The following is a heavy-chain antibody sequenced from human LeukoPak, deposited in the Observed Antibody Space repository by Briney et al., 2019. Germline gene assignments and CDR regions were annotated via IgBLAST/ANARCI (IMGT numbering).Heavy chain of an antibody. V-gene: IGHV3-23*01. D-gene: IGHD2-2*01. CDR3: AKAVPAAPGCYFDY. Sequence: GGSLRLSCAASGFTFSSFAMSWVRQAPGQGLEWVSGISDSGANTYYADSVKGQFTISRDNSRNTLYLQMNSLRAEDTAVYYCAKAVPAAPGCYFDYWGQGTLVTVSS. J-gene: IGHJ4*02. CDR1: GFTFSSFA. CDR2: ISDSGANT.